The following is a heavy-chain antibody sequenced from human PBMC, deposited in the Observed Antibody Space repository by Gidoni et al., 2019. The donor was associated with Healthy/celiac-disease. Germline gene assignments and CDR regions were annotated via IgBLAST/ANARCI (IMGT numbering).Heavy chain of an antibody. V-gene: IGHV3-30*18. D-gene: IGHD3-22*01. CDR1: GFTFSSYG. CDR3: AKDPVPSMIVMVPYYFDY. Sequence: QVQLVESGGGVVPPGRSLGLSCAASGFTFSSYGMHWVRQAPGKGLEWVAVISYDGSNKYYADSVKGRFTISRDNSKNTLYLQMNSLRAEDTAVYYCAKDPVPSMIVMVPYYFDYWGQGTLVTVSS. CDR2: ISYDGSNK. J-gene: IGHJ4*02.